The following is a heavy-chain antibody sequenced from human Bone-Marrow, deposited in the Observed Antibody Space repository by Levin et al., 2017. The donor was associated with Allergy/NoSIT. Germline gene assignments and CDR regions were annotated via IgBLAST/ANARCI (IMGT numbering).Heavy chain of an antibody. CDR3: ARAGGSGPVGHYYGMDV. V-gene: IGHV1-8*01. J-gene: IGHJ6*02. D-gene: IGHD3-10*01. Sequence: ASVKVSCKASGYSFANYEINWVRQVPGQGPEWLGWINPKLGTTGYAQNLQVRVSMTRNISINTAYLELSSLRFEDTALYYCARAGGSGPVGHYYGMDVWGQGTTVAVSS. CDR2: INPKLGTT. CDR1: GYSFANYE.